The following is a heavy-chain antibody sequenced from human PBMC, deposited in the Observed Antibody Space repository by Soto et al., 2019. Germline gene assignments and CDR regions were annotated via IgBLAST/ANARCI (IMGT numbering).Heavy chain of an antibody. CDR1: GGSFSNYD. CDR2: INHSGST. J-gene: IGHJ4*02. Sequence: SPNQSLTCAAYGGSFSNYDWKWIRQPPVKGLEWIGEINHSGSTNYNPSLKSRVTISVDTSKNQFSLKLSSVTAADTAVYYCAREQQLVQGSGYFAYCGQGTLVT. CDR3: AREQQLVQGSGYFAY. D-gene: IGHD6-13*01. V-gene: IGHV4-34*01.